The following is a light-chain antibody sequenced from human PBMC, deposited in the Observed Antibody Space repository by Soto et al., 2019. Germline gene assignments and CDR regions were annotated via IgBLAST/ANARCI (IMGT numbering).Light chain of an antibody. CDR1: SSDVGGYNS. Sequence: QSVLTQPASVSGSPGQSVTISCTGTSSDVGGYNSVCWHQQHPGKAPKLMIYEANKRPSGVPDRFSGSKSGNTASLTVSGLQAEDEADYYCSSYAGSSNVFGPATKVTVL. CDR2: EAN. J-gene: IGLJ1*01. V-gene: IGLV2-8*01. CDR3: SSYAGSSNV.